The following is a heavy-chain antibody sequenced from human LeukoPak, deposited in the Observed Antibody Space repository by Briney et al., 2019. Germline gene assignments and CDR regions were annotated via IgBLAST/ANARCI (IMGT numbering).Heavy chain of an antibody. CDR2: IYHSGST. J-gene: IGHJ1*01. CDR1: GYSISSGYY. V-gene: IGHV4-38-2*02. CDR3: ARGGGPEYSQH. D-gene: IGHD3-16*01. Sequence: SETLSLTCTASGYSISSGYYWGWIRQPPGKGLEWIGSIYHSGSTYYNPSLKSRVTISVDTSKNQFSLKLSSVTAADTAVYYCARGGGPEYSQHWGQAPWSPSPQ.